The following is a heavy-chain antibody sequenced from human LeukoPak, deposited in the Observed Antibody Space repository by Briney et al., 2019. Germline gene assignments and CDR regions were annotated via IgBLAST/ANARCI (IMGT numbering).Heavy chain of an antibody. D-gene: IGHD1-26*01. CDR1: GYSISSGYY. Sequence: SETLSLTCTVSGYSISSGYYWGWIRQPPGKGLEWIGSIYHSGSTYYNPSLKSRVTISVDTSKNQFPLKLSSVTAADTAVYYCASGSYLTFDYWGQGTLVTVSS. J-gene: IGHJ4*02. CDR3: ASGSYLTFDY. V-gene: IGHV4-38-2*02. CDR2: IYHSGST.